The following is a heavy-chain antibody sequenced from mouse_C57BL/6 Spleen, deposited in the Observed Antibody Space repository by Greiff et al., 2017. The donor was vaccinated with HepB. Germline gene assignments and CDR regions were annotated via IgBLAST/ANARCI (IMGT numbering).Heavy chain of an antibody. CDR1: GYSFTDYN. V-gene: IGHV1-39*01. Sequence: EVKLVESGPELVKPGASVKISCKASGYSFTDYNMNWVKQSNGKSLEWIGIINPNYGTTSYNQKFKGKATLTVDQSSSTAYMQLNSLTSEDSAVYYCARIYSNYPLCYAMGYWGQGTSVTVSS. D-gene: IGHD2-5*01. CDR3: ARIYSNYPLCYAMGY. CDR2: INPNYGTT. J-gene: IGHJ4*01.